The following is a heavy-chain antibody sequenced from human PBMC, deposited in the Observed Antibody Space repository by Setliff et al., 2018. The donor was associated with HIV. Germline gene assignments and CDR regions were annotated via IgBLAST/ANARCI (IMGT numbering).Heavy chain of an antibody. Sequence: GGSLRLSCTTSGFTFGDYGLNCVRQAPGRGLEWVGFIRSKTYGGTTDFAASVKGRFTISRDDSKSIAYLQMNSLKTEDTAVYYCTRDNYDSSGHSTEEHFQHWGQGTLVTVSS. D-gene: IGHD3-22*01. V-gene: IGHV3-49*04. CDR1: GFTFGDYG. CDR3: TRDNYDSSGHSTEEHFQH. CDR2: IRSKTYGGTT. J-gene: IGHJ1*01.